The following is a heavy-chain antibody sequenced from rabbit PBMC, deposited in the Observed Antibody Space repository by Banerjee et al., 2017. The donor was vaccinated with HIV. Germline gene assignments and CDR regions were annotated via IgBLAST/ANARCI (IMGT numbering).Heavy chain of an antibody. D-gene: IGHD4-1*01. CDR1: GLDFSSSDW. J-gene: IGHJ3*01. V-gene: IGHV1S45*01. CDR3: ARAEPDSGGFRL. CDR2: IYTGSSGST. Sequence: QEQLEESGGDLVKPGASLTLTCTASGLDFSSSDWICWVRQAPGKGLEWIASIYTGSSGSTYYASWAKGRFTISKTSSTTVTLQMTSLTAADTATYFCARAEPDSGGFRLWGQGTLVTVS.